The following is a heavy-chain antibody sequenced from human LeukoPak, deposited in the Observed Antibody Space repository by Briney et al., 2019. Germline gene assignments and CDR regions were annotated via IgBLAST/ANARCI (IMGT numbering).Heavy chain of an antibody. V-gene: IGHV3-30*18. D-gene: IGHD1-26*01. J-gene: IGHJ4*02. CDR2: ISYDGSNK. CDR3: AKDIGPQRRASASDY. CDR1: GFTFSSYG. Sequence: GGSLRLSCAASGFTFSSYGMHWVRQAPGKGLEWVAVISYDGSNKYYADSVKGRFTISRDNSKNTLYLQMNSLRAEDTAVYYCAKDIGPQRRASASDYWGQGTLVTVSS.